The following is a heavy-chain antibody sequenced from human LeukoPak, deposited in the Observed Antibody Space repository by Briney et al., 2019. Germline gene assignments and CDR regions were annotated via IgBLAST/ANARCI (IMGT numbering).Heavy chain of an antibody. V-gene: IGHV4-59*08. CDR3: ARQGYSAYEILDY. CDR1: GGSISSYY. D-gene: IGHD5-12*01. CDR2: IYYSGST. Sequence: PSETLPLTCTVSGGSISSYYWSWIRQPPGKGLEWIGYIYYSGSTNYSPSLESRVTISVDTSKNQFSLKLSSVTAADTAVYYCARQGYSAYEILDYWGQGTLVTVSS. J-gene: IGHJ4*02.